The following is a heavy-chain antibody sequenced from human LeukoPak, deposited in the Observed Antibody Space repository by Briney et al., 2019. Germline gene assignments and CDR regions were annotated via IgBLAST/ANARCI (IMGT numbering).Heavy chain of an antibody. V-gene: IGHV4-39*01. CDR1: GGSISSSAYY. CDR2: IYYSGIT. D-gene: IGHD5-18*01. Sequence: SETLPLTCTVSGGSISSSAYYWGWIRQPPGKGLEWIGSIYYSGITYDNPSLKTRVIMSVDTSKNQFSLKLSSVTAADTAVYYCVRHTAMGSPLHYWGQGTLVTVSS. CDR3: VRHTAMGSPLHY. J-gene: IGHJ4*02.